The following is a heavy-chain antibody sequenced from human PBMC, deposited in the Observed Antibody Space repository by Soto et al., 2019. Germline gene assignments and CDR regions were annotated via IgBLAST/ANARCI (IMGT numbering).Heavy chain of an antibody. CDR2: IIPIFGTA. Sequence: SVKVSCKASGGTFSSYAISWVRQAPGQGLEWMGGIIPIFGTANYAQKFQVRATITADESTSTVYMELSSLRSEDTAVYYCARDQQTYYYDSSGTGLGYWGQGTLVTVSS. D-gene: IGHD3-22*01. J-gene: IGHJ4*02. CDR1: GGTFSSYA. V-gene: IGHV1-69*13. CDR3: ARDQQTYYYDSSGTGLGY.